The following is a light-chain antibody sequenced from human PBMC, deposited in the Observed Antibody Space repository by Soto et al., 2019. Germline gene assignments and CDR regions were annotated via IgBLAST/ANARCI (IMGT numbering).Light chain of an antibody. CDR3: QQYNNWPKT. CDR1: QSVSGY. CDR2: GAS. Sequence: EIVMTQSPGTLSVFPGERVTLSCRASQSVSGYLAWYQQKPGQAPRLLIYGASTRATGIPARFSGSGSGTEFTLTISSLQSEDFAVYYCQQYNNWPKTFGQGTKVDIK. J-gene: IGKJ1*01. V-gene: IGKV3-15*01.